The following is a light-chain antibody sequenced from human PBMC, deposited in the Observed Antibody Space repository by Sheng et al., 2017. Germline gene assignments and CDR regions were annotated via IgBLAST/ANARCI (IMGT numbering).Light chain of an antibody. Sequence: DIRMTQSPSAMSASVGDSLTITCRASQDISNFLAWFQQTPGKVPKRLIYGASTLQSGVPSRFSGSGSGTEFTLTISSLQPEDFATYYCLQHSTYPFTFGGGTEGGDQT. CDR2: GAS. J-gene: IGKJ4*01. CDR3: LQHSTYPFT. CDR1: QDISNF. V-gene: IGKV1-17*03.